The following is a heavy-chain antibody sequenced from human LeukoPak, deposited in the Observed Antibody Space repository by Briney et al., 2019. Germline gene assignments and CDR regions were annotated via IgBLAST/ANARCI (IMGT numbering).Heavy chain of an antibody. CDR1: GGSISSYY. Sequence: SETLSLTCTVSGGSISSYYWSWIRQPPGKGLEWIGYIYYSGSTNYNPSLKSRVTISVDTSKNQFSLKLSSVTAADTAVYYCARIWNLYFDYWGQGTLVTVSS. J-gene: IGHJ4*02. V-gene: IGHV4-59*12. CDR3: ARIWNLYFDY. D-gene: IGHD1-1*01. CDR2: IYYSGST.